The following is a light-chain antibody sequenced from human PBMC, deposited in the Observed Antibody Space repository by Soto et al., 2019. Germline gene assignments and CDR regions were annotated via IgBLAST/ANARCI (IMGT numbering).Light chain of an antibody. J-gene: IGKJ2*01. CDR1: QSVLYSSNNKNY. CDR3: QQYYSTPPT. CDR2: WAS. V-gene: IGKV4-1*01. Sequence: DIVMTQSPDSLAVSLGERATINCKSSQSVLYSSNNKNYLAWYQQKPGQPPKLLIYWASTRESGVPDRFSGSGSDTDFTLTISSQQAEDVAFYYCQQYYSTPPTFGQGTKLEIK.